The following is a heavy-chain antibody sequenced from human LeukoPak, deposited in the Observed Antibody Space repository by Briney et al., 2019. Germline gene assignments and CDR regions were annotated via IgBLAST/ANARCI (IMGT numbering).Heavy chain of an antibody. CDR1: GFTFGSYS. Sequence: GGSLRLSCAASGFTFGSYSMSWVRQAPGRGLEWVSTITRSGSTTFYADSVKGRFTFSRDNSKNTLYLQMNSLRAEDTAVYYCAKAHEDYYDTSGNFDYWGQGTLVTVS. CDR2: ITRSGSTT. J-gene: IGHJ4*02. D-gene: IGHD3-22*01. CDR3: AKAHEDYYDTSGNFDY. V-gene: IGHV3-23*01.